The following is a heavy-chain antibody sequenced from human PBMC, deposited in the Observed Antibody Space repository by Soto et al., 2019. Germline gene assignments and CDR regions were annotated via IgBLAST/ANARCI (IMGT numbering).Heavy chain of an antibody. D-gene: IGHD4-17*01. CDR3: ARKDTGDYVTPLDN. Sequence: QIHLVQSGGEVKKPGASVKVSCKTSGYTFTTYGISWVRQAPGQGLEWMGWITPFNDNTNYAQNLHGRVTMTTDTSTNTAYLELRSLTSDDTAVYYCARKDTGDYVTPLDNWGEGTLVTVSS. J-gene: IGHJ4*02. CDR2: ITPFNDNT. V-gene: IGHV1-18*01. CDR1: GYTFTTYG.